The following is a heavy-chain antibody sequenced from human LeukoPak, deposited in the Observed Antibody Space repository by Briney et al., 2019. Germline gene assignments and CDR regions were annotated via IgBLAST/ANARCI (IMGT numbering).Heavy chain of an antibody. J-gene: IGHJ4*02. CDR3: ARGKGSSSVGYLYY. D-gene: IGHD6-6*01. CDR1: GVSFSGYY. Sequence: SETLSLTCAVYGVSFSGYYWSWIRQPPGKGLEWIGEINHSGSTNYNPSLKSRVTISVDTSKNQFSLKLSSVTAADTAVYYCARGKGSSSVGYLYYWGQGTLVTVSS. CDR2: INHSGST. V-gene: IGHV4-34*01.